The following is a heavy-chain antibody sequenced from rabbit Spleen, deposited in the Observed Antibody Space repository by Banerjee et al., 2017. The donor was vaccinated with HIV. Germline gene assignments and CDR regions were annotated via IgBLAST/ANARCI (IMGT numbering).Heavy chain of an antibody. Sequence: QLKETGGGLVQPGGSLTLSCKASGFDVSSDYMSWVHQAPGKGLEWIGCIYIGGVTTDYASWVNGRFTISSDNAQNTVDLKMNSLTVADTATYFCARDLASVVGWNFNLWGPGTLVTVS. CDR1: GFDVSSDY. D-gene: IGHD3-1*01. CDR2: IYIGGVTT. J-gene: IGHJ4*01. V-gene: IGHV1S7*01. CDR3: ARDLASVVGWNFNL.